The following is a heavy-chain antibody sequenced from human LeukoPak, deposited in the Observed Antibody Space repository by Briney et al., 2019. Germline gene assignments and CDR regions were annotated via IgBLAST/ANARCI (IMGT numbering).Heavy chain of an antibody. CDR3: ASPAGYSSSWCPPFDY. CDR1: GGSISSSSYY. Sequence: SETLSLTCTVSGGSISSSSYYWGWIRQPPGKGLEWIGSIYYSGSTYYNPSLKSRVTISVDTSKNQFSLKLSSVTAADTAVYYCASPAGYSSSWCPPFDYWGQGTLVTVSS. D-gene: IGHD6-13*01. CDR2: IYYSGST. J-gene: IGHJ4*02. V-gene: IGHV4-39*01.